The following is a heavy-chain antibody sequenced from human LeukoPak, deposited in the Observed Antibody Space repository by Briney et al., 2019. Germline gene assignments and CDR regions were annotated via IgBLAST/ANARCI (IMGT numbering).Heavy chain of an antibody. V-gene: IGHV4-4*07. CDR2: LHATGTT. CDR1: DPSINTYY. D-gene: IGHD3-10*01. CDR3: AKVAKYYYGPETYFFFEN. J-gene: IGHJ4*02. Sequence: SETLSLTCTVSDPSINTYYWSWIRQPAGKGLEWIGHLHATGTTNYNPFLKSRVTMSIDTSKNQFSLKLRSVTAADTAVYYCAKVAKYYYGPETYFFFENWGQETLVTVSS.